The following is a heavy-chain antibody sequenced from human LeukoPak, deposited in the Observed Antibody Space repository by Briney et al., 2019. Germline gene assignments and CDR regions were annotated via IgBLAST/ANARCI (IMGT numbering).Heavy chain of an antibody. CDR1: GGSISSYY. Sequence: SETLSLTCTVSGGSISSYYWSWIRQPPGKGLEWIGYIYYSGSTNYNPSLKSRVTISVDTSKNQFSLKLSSVTAADTAVHHCARVGGFRGPFQHWGQGTLVTVSS. V-gene: IGHV4-59*01. D-gene: IGHD3-16*01. J-gene: IGHJ1*01. CDR2: IYYSGST. CDR3: ARVGGFRGPFQH.